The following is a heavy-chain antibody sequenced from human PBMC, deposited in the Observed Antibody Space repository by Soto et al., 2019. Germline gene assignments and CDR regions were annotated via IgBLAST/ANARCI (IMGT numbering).Heavy chain of an antibody. Sequence: GGSLRLSCAASGFTFSNYAMTWVRQAPGKGLEWVSTMSGSGGSTFYADSVKGRFTISRDNSKNTLYLQMNGLRAEDTAVYYCAKMPAAIKTFAYWGQGTLVTVSS. CDR3: AKMPAAIKTFAY. V-gene: IGHV3-23*01. D-gene: IGHD2-2*01. CDR2: MSGSGGST. J-gene: IGHJ4*02. CDR1: GFTFSNYA.